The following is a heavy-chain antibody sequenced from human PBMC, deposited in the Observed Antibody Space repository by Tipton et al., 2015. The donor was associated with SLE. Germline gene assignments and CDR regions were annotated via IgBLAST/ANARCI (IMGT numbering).Heavy chain of an antibody. CDR1: GGSISSYY. CDR3: ARAQNYYGSGSYPDY. D-gene: IGHD3-10*01. V-gene: IGHV4-59*01. Sequence: TLSLTCTVSGGSISSYYWSWIRQPPGKGLEWIGYIYYSGSTNYNPSLKSRVTISVDTSKNQFSLKLSSVTAADTVVYYCARAQNYYGSGSYPDYWGQGTLVTVSS. J-gene: IGHJ4*02. CDR2: IYYSGST.